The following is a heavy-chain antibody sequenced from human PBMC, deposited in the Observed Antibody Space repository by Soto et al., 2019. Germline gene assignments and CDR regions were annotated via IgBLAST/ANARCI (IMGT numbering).Heavy chain of an antibody. Sequence: EVQLLESGGGLVQPGGSLRLSCAASGFTFSSYAMSWVRQAPGKGLEWLAGITFRGDYTYYADSVKGRFTLSRDNSRNRLDLQMNSLKVEDPALYYCAKLGTMGVFDNWGPGTLLTVSS. CDR2: ITFRGDYT. V-gene: IGHV3-23*01. CDR1: GFTFSSYA. J-gene: IGHJ4*02. CDR3: AKLGTMGVFDN. D-gene: IGHD1-26*01.